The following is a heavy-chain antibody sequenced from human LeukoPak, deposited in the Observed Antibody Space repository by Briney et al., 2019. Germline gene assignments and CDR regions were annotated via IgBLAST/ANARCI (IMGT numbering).Heavy chain of an antibody. Sequence: GGSLRLSCAASGFTFSSYGMHWVRQAPGKGLEWVADIWYDGKNEHFADSVKGRFTISRDNSKNTLYLQMNSLRAEDTAVYYCARDRHCTNGVCHNIPGMDVWGQGTTVTVSS. CDR2: IWYDGKNE. D-gene: IGHD2-8*01. CDR1: GFTFSSYG. V-gene: IGHV3-33*01. J-gene: IGHJ6*02. CDR3: ARDRHCTNGVCHNIPGMDV.